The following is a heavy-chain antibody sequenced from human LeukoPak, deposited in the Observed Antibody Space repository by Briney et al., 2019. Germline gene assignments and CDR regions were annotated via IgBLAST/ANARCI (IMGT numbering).Heavy chain of an antibody. D-gene: IGHD1-26*01. CDR1: GYTFTSYG. CDR3: ARAGSYYADFDY. V-gene: IGHV1-69*13. CDR2: IIPIFGTA. Sequence: ASVKVSCKASGYTFTSYGISWVRQAPGQGLEWMGGIIPIFGTANYAQKFQGRVTITADESTSTAYMELSSLRSEDTAVYYCARAGSYYADFDYWGQGTLVTVSS. J-gene: IGHJ4*02.